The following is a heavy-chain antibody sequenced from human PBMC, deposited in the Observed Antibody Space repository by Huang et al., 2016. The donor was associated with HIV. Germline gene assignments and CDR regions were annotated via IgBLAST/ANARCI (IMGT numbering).Heavy chain of an antibody. CDR3: AKDLTPNYYGSDSYDY. CDR2: ISFDGSHK. J-gene: IGHJ4*02. Sequence: GFTFRSYGMHWIRQATGKGLEWVAVISFDGSHKNYADSVKGRFTISRDNSKNTLNLQMNSLRGDDTAVYFCAKDLTPNYYGSDSYDYCGQGTLVSVSP. D-gene: IGHD3-10*01. V-gene: IGHV3-30*18. CDR1: GFTFRSYG.